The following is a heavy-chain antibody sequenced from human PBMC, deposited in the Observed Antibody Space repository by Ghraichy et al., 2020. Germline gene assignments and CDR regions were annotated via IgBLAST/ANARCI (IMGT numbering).Heavy chain of an antibody. CDR3: ARGAYYDYVWGSYRLTAFDY. D-gene: IGHD3-16*02. CDR2: LNLSGST. CDR1: GGSFSGYY. J-gene: IGHJ4*02. V-gene: IGHV4-34*01. Sequence: SETLSLTCAVYGGSFSGYYWSWIRQPPGKGLEWIGELNLSGSTNYNPSLKSRVTKSVEPSKNQFSLKLSPVTAADTAVYYCARGAYYDYVWGSYRLTAFDYWGQGTLVTVSS.